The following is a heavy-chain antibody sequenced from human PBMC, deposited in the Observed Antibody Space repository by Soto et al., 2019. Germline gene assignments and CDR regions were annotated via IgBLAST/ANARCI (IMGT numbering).Heavy chain of an antibody. CDR2: IDRGGATI. V-gene: IGHV3-11*01. D-gene: IGHD3-10*01. Sequence: GGSLRLSCAASGFTFSDYYMSWIRQAPGKGMEWISYIDRGGATIYYADSVKVRFTISRDNTKNSVYLQMDSLTAEDTAIYYCTREPNVDGPMDFDXWGQVTLVTVSX. CDR1: GFTFSDYY. J-gene: IGHJ4*02. CDR3: TREPNVDGPMDFDX.